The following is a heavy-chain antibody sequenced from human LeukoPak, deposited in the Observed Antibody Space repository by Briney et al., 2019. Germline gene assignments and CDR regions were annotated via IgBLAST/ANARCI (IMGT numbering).Heavy chain of an antibody. D-gene: IGHD3-10*01. Sequence: SETLSLTCSVSGGSISIYYWSWIRQPAGKGLEWIGRIYTSGSTNYNPSLKSRVTISVDTSKNQFSLKLSSVTAADTAVYYCARDRRDMVRGINIVRQYHYYYYMDVWGKGTTVTVSS. CDR3: ARDRRDMVRGINIVRQYHYYYYMDV. V-gene: IGHV4-4*07. CDR2: IYTSGST. CDR1: GGSISIYY. J-gene: IGHJ6*03.